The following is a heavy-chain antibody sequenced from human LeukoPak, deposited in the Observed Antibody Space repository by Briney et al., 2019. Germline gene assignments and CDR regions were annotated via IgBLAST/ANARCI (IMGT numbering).Heavy chain of an antibody. J-gene: IGHJ6*03. CDR3: ARDWGSNSSSWYYYYYYMDV. Sequence: SETLSLTCTVSGGSISSYYWSWIRQPAGKGLEWIGRIYTSGSTNYNPSLKSRVTISVDTSKNQFSLKLSSVTAADTAVYYCARDWGSNSSSWYYYYYYMDVWGKGTTVTVSS. CDR1: GGSISSYY. CDR2: IYTSGST. D-gene: IGHD6-13*01. V-gene: IGHV4-4*07.